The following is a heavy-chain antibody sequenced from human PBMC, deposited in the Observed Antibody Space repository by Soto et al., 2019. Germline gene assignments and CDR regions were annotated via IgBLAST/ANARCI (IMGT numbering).Heavy chain of an antibody. J-gene: IGHJ6*02. V-gene: IGHV3-23*01. CDR2: ISGSGGST. Sequence: GGSLRLSCAASGFTFSNSAMSWVRQAPGKGLEWVSAISGSGGSTYYADSVKGRFTISRDNSKNTLYLQMNSLRAEDTAVYYCAKEIAVTTTRYYYYGMDVWGQGTTVTVSS. CDR1: GFTFSNSA. D-gene: IGHD4-17*01. CDR3: AKEIAVTTTRYYYYGMDV.